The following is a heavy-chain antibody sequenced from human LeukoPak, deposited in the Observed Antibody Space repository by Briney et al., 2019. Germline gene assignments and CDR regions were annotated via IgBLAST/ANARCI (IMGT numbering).Heavy chain of an antibody. CDR2: ISSTSSYI. CDR3: AKDRSRWSDY. V-gene: IGHV3-21*04. CDR1: GFTFSSYS. D-gene: IGHD2-15*01. J-gene: IGHJ4*02. Sequence: GGSLRLSCAASGFTFSSYSMNWVRQAPGKGLEWVSYISSTSSYIYYADSVKGRFTISRDNSKDTLYLQMNSLRAEDTAVYYCAKDRSRWSDYWGQGTLVTVSS.